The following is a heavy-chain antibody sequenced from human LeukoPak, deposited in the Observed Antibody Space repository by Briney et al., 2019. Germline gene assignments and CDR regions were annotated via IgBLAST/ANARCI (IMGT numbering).Heavy chain of an antibody. Sequence: GASVKVSCKASGYTFTRYGISWVRQAPGQGLEWMGWISAYNGNTNYAQKLQGRVTMTTDTSTSTAYMELRSLRSDDTAVYYCAREASDIVATIPYFDYWGQGTLAIVSS. CDR2: ISAYNGNT. CDR1: GYTFTRYG. J-gene: IGHJ4*02. D-gene: IGHD5-12*01. CDR3: AREASDIVATIPYFDY. V-gene: IGHV1-18*01.